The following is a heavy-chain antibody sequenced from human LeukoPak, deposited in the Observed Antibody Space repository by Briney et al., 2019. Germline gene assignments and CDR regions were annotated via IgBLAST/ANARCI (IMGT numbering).Heavy chain of an antibody. CDR1: GFIFSSYA. CDR3: VRDYGGSSGAFDL. CDR2: ISSSSGDI. D-gene: IGHD4-23*01. Sequence: PGGSLRLSRRASGFIFSSYALNWVRRAPGQGLEWVSSISSSSGDIYYTDLVNGRFIISRDNARKSLYLQMNSLRVEDTAVYYCVRDYGGSSGAFDLWGQGTMVTVSS. V-gene: IGHV3-21*01. J-gene: IGHJ3*01.